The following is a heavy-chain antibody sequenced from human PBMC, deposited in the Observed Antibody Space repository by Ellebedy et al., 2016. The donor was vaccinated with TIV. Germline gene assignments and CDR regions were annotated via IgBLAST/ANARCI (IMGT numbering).Heavy chain of an antibody. J-gene: IGHJ4*02. V-gene: IGHV1-69*06. Sequence: SVKVSXKASGGTFSSYAISWVRQAPGQGLEWMGGIILIFGTANYAQKFQGRVTITADKSTSTAYMELSSLRSEDTAVYYCARGRAIFGVVIPQPYYFDYWGQGTLVTVSS. D-gene: IGHD3-3*01. CDR1: GGTFSSYA. CDR3: ARGRAIFGVVIPQPYYFDY. CDR2: IILIFGTA.